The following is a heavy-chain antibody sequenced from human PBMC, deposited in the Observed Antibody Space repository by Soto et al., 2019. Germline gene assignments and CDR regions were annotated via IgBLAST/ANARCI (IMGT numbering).Heavy chain of an antibody. CDR2: IYPGDSDT. D-gene: IGHD2-2*01. J-gene: IGHJ6*02. CDR1: GYSFTSYW. V-gene: IGHV5-51*01. Sequence: PGESLKISWKCSGYSFTSYWIGWVRQMPGKRLGWRVIIYPGDSDTRYSPSFQGQVTISADKSISTAYLQWSSLKASDTAMYYCARVSWGYCSSTSCSPYYYYGMDVWGQGTTVTVSS. CDR3: ARVSWGYCSSTSCSPYYYYGMDV.